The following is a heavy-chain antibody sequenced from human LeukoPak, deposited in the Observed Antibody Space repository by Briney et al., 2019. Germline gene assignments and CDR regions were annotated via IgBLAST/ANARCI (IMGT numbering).Heavy chain of an antibody. V-gene: IGHV4-4*07. CDR1: GGSISNYY. D-gene: IGHD6-13*01. J-gene: IGHJ5*02. CDR2: VSSSGSS. CDR3: ARGSRVAVSGSRPFDP. Sequence: SQTLSLTCTVSGGSISNYYWAWIRQPVGRELEWIGRVSSSGSSNYNPSLESRVTISIDTSKNQFSLKLNSVTAADTALYYCARGSRVAVSGSRPFDPWGQGTLVTVSS.